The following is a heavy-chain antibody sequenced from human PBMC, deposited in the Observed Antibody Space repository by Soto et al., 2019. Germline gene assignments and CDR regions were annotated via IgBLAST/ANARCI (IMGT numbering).Heavy chain of an antibody. V-gene: IGHV1-69*06. D-gene: IGHD2-21*01. CDR2: VIPIFQTA. CDR3: ARGGGGSYPFCFDF. Sequence: QVQLVQSGAEVKKPGSSVKVSCKASGGTFSSYAFTWVRQAPGQGLEWMGGVIPIFQTADYAQNFQGRVTITADKSTSTAYMELSSLRSEDTAVYYCARGGGGSYPFCFDFWGQGTLVTV. J-gene: IGHJ4*02. CDR1: GGTFSSYA.